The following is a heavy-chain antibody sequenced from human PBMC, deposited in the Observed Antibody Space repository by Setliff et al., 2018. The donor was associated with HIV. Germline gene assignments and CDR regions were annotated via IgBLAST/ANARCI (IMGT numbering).Heavy chain of an antibody. CDR3: ARGAGQWLRLVQGDSVAYFDF. V-gene: IGHV4-34*01. J-gene: IGHJ4*02. CDR2: MNHSGNT. CDR1: GGSFSGYY. D-gene: IGHD6-19*01. Sequence: SETLSLTCAVYGGSFSGYYWNWIRQSPGKGLEWIGEMNHSGNTNYNPSLKSRVTISMDMSKNQFSLNLASMTAADTAVYYCARGAGQWLRLVQGDSVAYFDFWGQGMLVTAPQ.